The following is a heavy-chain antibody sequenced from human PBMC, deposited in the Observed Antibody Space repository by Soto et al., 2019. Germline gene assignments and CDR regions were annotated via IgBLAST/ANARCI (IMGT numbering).Heavy chain of an antibody. J-gene: IGHJ4*02. CDR1: GFTFRSFV. CDR2: TSYDGSTT. D-gene: IGHD3-16*01. V-gene: IGHV3-30*03. Sequence: QVQLVESGGGVVQPGTSLRLSCVGSGFTFRSFVIHWVRQAPGKGLEWVALTSYDGSTTYYGDSVKGRFTISRDNSKNTVDLQVDSLRVEDTALYYCARWGTTGGLDFWGQGTLVSVSS. CDR3: ARWGTTGGLDF.